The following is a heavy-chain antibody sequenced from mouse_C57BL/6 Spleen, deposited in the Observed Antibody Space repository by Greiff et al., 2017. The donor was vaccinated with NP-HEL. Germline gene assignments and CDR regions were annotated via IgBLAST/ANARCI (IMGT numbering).Heavy chain of an antibody. D-gene: IGHD1-1*01. V-gene: IGHV1-47*01. CDR1: GYTFTTYP. CDR2: FHPYNDDT. J-gene: IGHJ4*01. Sequence: QVQLQQSGAELVKPGASVKMSCKASGYTFTTYPIEWMKQNHGKSLEWIGNFHPYNDDTKYNEKFKGKATLTVEKSSSTVYLELSRLTSDDSAVYYCARGDYYGSSYAYAMDYWGQGTSVTVSS. CDR3: ARGDYYGSSYAYAMDY.